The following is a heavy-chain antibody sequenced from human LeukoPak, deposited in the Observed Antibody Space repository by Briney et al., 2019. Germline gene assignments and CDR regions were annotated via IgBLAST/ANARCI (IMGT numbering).Heavy chain of an antibody. V-gene: IGHV1-18*01. CDR1: GYTFTSYG. D-gene: IGHD3-16*01. CDR2: ISAYNGNT. J-gene: IGHJ4*02. CDR3: AKDRLLAADYVWGSYVH. Sequence: ASVKVSCKASGYTFTSYGISWVRQAPGQGLEWMGWISAYNGNTNYAQKLQGRVTMTTDTSTSTAYMELRSLRSDDTAVYYCAKDRLLAADYVWGSYVHWGQGTLVTVSS.